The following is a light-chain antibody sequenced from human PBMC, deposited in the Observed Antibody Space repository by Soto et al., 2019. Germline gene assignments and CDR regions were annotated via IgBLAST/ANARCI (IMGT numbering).Light chain of an antibody. Sequence: QPVLTQSSSASASLVSSVKLTCTLSSGHSSYIIAWHQQQPGKATRYLMKLEGSGSYNKGSGVPDRFSGSSSGADRYLTISNLQFEDEADYYCETWDSNIPLVFGGGTQLTVL. CDR2: LEGSGSY. J-gene: IGLJ3*02. CDR3: ETWDSNIPLV. V-gene: IGLV4-60*02. CDR1: SGHSSYI.